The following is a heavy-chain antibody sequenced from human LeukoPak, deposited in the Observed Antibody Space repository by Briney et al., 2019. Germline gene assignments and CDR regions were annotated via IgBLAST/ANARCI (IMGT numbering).Heavy chain of an antibody. D-gene: IGHD6-19*01. CDR2: INPSGGST. CDR3: ARGRSGWYYFDY. V-gene: IGHV1-46*01. J-gene: IGHJ4*02. CDR1: GYTFTSYY. Sequence: GGSGEVSCKASGYTFTSYYMHWVRQAPGQRLEWMGIINPSGGSTSYAQKFQGRVTMTRDTSTSTVYMELSSLRSEDTAVYYCARGRSGWYYFDYWGQGTLVTVSS.